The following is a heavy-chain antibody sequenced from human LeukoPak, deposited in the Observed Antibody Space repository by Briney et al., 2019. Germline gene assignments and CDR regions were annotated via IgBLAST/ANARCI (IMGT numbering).Heavy chain of an antibody. CDR2: INPNSGGT. CDR1: GYTFTGYY. D-gene: IGHD6-13*01. CDR3: ARDKRAAAGQEAFDY. J-gene: IGHJ4*02. V-gene: IGHV1-2*02. Sequence: ASVKVSCKASGYTFTGYYMHRVRQAPGQGLEWMGWINPNSGGTNYAQKFQGRVTMTRDTSISTVYMELSRLGSDDTAVYYCARDKRAAAGQEAFDYWGQGTLVTVSS.